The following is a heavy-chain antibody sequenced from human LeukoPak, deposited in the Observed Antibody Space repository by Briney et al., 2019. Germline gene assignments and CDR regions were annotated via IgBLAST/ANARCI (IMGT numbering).Heavy chain of an antibody. Sequence: GGSLRLSCAAPGLTLSSKYMSWVRQAPGKGLVWVGVIYGGGHREYADSVKGRLTLSRDISKNTVYLQMNSLSPEDTAIYYCATNSDNCTDSSGPTQHWGQGSLVTVSS. J-gene: IGHJ1*01. CDR3: ATNSDNCTDSSGPTQH. CDR1: GLTLSSKY. V-gene: IGHV3-53*01. CDR2: IYGGGHR. D-gene: IGHD3-22*01.